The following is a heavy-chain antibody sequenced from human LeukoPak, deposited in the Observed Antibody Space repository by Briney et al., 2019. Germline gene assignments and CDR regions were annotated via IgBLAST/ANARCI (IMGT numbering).Heavy chain of an antibody. CDR3: ARRYYYDSSGYGY. D-gene: IGHD3-22*01. V-gene: IGHV3-21*01. CDR2: ISSSSSYI. Sequence: GGSRRLSCAASGFTFSSYSMNWVRQAPGKWLEWVSSISSSSSYIYYADSVKGRFTISRDNAKNSLYLQMNSLRAEDTAVYYCARRYYYDSSGYGYWGQGTLVTVSS. J-gene: IGHJ4*02. CDR1: GFTFSSYS.